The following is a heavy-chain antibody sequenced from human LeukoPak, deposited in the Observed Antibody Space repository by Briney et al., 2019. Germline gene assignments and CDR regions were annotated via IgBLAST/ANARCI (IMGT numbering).Heavy chain of an antibody. CDR1: GFPITDHH. D-gene: IGHD3-16*01. Sequence: GGSLRLSCAASGFPITDHHMDWVPHAPGEGGEGVGHIRRGTNSYTTEYAASVKGRFTISRDDSKNSLYLHMNSLKTEDTAVYHCARDGGEGGNSAFDNWGQGTLVTVSS. V-gene: IGHV3-72*01. J-gene: IGHJ3*02. CDR3: ARDGGEGGNSAFDN. CDR2: IRRGTNSYTT.